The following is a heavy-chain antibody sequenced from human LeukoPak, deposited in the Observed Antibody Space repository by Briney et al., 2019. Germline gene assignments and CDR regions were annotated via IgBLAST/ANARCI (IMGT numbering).Heavy chain of an antibody. D-gene: IGHD6-19*01. J-gene: IGHJ4*02. Sequence: ASVKVSCKVSGYTLTELSMHWVRQAPGKGLEWMGGFDPEDGETIYAQKFQGRVTMTEDTSTDTAYMELSSLRSEDTAVYYCATDPWAAGAGLCWGQGTLVTVSS. CDR3: ATDPWAAGAGLC. CDR2: FDPEDGET. CDR1: GYTLTELS. V-gene: IGHV1-24*01.